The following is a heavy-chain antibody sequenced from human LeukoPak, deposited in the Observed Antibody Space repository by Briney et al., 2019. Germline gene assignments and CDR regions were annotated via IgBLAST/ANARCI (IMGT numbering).Heavy chain of an antibody. Sequence: GGSLRLSCAASGFTFSSYSMNWVRQAPGKGLEWVSYISSSTSTIYYADSVKGRFTISRDNAKNSLYLQMNTLRDEDTAVYYCAGVVTNLGGSYNYWGQGTLVTVSS. D-gene: IGHD1-26*01. J-gene: IGHJ4*02. CDR3: AGVVTNLGGSYNY. V-gene: IGHV3-48*02. CDR1: GFTFSSYS. CDR2: ISSSTSTI.